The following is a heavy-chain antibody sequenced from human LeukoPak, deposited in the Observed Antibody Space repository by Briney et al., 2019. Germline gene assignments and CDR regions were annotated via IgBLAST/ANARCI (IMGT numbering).Heavy chain of an antibody. V-gene: IGHV3-7*01. CDR1: GFDFRRYW. CDR3: VGDLGWLQFDY. J-gene: IGHJ4*01. D-gene: IGHD5-24*01. CDR2: MNMDGSDR. Sequence: PGGSLRLSCAASGFDFRRYWMNWVRQAPGKGLEWVAIMNMDGSDRSYVDSVEGRFTISRDNAKNLLFLQMSSLRAEDTAIYYCVGDLGWLQFDYWSKGTLVTVSS.